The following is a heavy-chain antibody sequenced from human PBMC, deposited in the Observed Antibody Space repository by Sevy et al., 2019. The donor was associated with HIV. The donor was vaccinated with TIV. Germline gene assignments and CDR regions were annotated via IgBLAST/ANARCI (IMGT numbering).Heavy chain of an antibody. Sequence: GGCLRLSCAASGFTFSYYAMHWVRQAPGKGLECVAVISYDGTNKQYAESVKGRFTISRDNSKNTLYLQMNSLRAEDTAVYYCARDRGYYDSSGFYSRYYFDYWGQGTLVTVSS. J-gene: IGHJ4*02. D-gene: IGHD3-22*01. CDR1: GFTFSYYA. CDR2: ISYDGTNK. CDR3: ARDRGYYDSSGFYSRYYFDY. V-gene: IGHV3-30-3*01.